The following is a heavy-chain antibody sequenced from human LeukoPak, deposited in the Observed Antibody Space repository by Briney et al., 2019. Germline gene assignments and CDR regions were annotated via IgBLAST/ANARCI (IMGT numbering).Heavy chain of an antibody. CDR3: AKATSGNEDVSEAGGGWFDP. V-gene: IGHV3-30*18. D-gene: IGHD2-2*01. Sequence: GGSLRLSCATSGFTFSNYGMHWVRQAPCKGLEWVAVISFDGSNKFYSDSLKGRFTISRDNSKNTLHLQMESLRPDDTGVYYCAKATSGNEDVSEAGGGWFDPWGQGTLVTVSS. J-gene: IGHJ5*02. CDR2: ISFDGSNK. CDR1: GFTFSNYG.